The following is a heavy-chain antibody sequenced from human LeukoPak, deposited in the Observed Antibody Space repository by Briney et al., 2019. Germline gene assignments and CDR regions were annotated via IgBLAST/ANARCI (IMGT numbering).Heavy chain of an antibody. V-gene: IGHV3-74*01. CDR1: GFTFTSYW. J-gene: IGHJ5*02. Sequence: PGGSLRLSCAASGFTFTSYWMHWVRQAPGKGLVWVSRINTDGSSTSYADSVKGRFTISRDNAKNTLYLQTSSLRAEDTAVYYCARALAVAGTGGFDPWGQGTLVTVSS. CDR2: INTDGSST. D-gene: IGHD6-19*01. CDR3: ARALAVAGTGGFDP.